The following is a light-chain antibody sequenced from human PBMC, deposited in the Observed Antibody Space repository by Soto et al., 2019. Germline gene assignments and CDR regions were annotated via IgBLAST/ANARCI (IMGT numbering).Light chain of an antibody. CDR1: SGDIGTYNL. Sequence: QSVLTQPASVSGSPGQSITFSCTGTSGDIGTYNLVSWYQHYPGKAPKLMIYEGIKRPSGVSYRFSGSKSGNTASLTISGLQAEDEADYYCTSYTITSPYVFXTGTNLTVL. J-gene: IGLJ1*01. CDR3: TSYTITSPYV. V-gene: IGLV2-14*02. CDR2: EGI.